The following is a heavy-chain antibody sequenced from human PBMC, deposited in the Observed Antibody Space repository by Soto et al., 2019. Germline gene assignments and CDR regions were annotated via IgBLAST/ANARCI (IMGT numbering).Heavy chain of an antibody. J-gene: IGHJ5*02. D-gene: IGHD3-22*01. V-gene: IGHV4-31*03. CDR3: ARDAPRGYYDSSGYYNRWFDP. Sequence: QVQLQESGPGLVKPSQTLSLTCTVSGGSISSGGYYWSWIRQHPGKGLEWIGYIYYSGSTYSNPSLKSRVTISGDTYKNQFSRKLSSVTAADTAVYYCARDAPRGYYDSSGYYNRWFDPWGQGTPVTVSS. CDR2: IYYSGST. CDR1: GGSISSGGYY.